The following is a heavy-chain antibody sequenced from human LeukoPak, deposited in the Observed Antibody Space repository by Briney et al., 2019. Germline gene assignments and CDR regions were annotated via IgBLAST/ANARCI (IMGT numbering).Heavy chain of an antibody. V-gene: IGHV3-30*04. CDR3: ATYRQVLLPFES. J-gene: IGHJ4*02. CDR1: GFTFSSYA. Sequence: GGSLRLSCAASGFTFSSYAIHWVRQAPGKGPEWVAVISYDGSNKYYADSVKGRFTISRDNSKNTLYLQMNSLRAEDTAVYYCATYRQVLLPFESWGQGTLVTVSS. D-gene: IGHD2-8*02. CDR2: ISYDGSNK.